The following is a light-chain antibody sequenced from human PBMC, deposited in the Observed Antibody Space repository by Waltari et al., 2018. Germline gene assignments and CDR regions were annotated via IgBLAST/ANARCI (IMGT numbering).Light chain of an antibody. CDR3: QDLHDYPV. V-gene: IGKV1-9*01. CDR1: HDISSH. CDR2: PAS. J-gene: IGKJ3*01. Sequence: IQLTQSPSSLSASVGDRVTISRRASHDISSHLAWYQQKPGKAPTPLIYPASTLECGVPSRFSGSGSGTEFTLTITSLQPEDFATYFCQDLHDYPVFGPGTKVDIK.